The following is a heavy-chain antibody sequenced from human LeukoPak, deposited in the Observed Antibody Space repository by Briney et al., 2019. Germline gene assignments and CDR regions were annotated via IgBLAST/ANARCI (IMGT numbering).Heavy chain of an antibody. J-gene: IGHJ3*02. CDR3: ARDVGHIVVVPGAFDI. Sequence: PGGSLRLSCAASGFTFSSYEMNWVRQAPGKGLEWVSYISSSCSTIYYADSVKGRFTISRDNAKNSLYLQMNSLRAEDTAVYYCARDVGHIVVVPGAFDIWGQGTMVTVSS. CDR2: ISSSCSTI. CDR1: GFTFSSYE. D-gene: IGHD2-21*01. V-gene: IGHV3-48*03.